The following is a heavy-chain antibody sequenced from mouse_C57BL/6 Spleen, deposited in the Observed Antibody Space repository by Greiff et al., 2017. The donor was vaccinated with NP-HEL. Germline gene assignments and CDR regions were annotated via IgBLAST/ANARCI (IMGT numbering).Heavy chain of an antibody. CDR1: GFTFSSYG. D-gene: IGHD2-4*01. J-gene: IGHJ2*01. V-gene: IGHV5-6*02. CDR3: ARRGDYEAFDY. Sequence: DVKLVESGGDLVKPGGSLKLSCAASGFTFSSYGMSWVRQTPDKRLEWVATISSGGSYTYYPDSVKGRFTISRDNAKNTLYLQMSSLKSEDTAMYYCARRGDYEAFDYWGQGTTLTVSS. CDR2: ISSGGSYT.